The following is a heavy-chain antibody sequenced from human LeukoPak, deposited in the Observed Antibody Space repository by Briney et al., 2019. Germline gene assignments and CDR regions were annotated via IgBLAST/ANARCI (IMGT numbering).Heavy chain of an antibody. CDR2: ISSSSSTI. Sequence: PGGSLRLSCAASGFTFSSYSMNWVRQAPGKGLEWVSYISSSSSTIYYADAVKGRFTISRDNAKNSLYLQMNSLRAEDTAVYYCARDRYHNYFDYWGQGTLVTVSS. D-gene: IGHD1-26*01. CDR1: GFTFSSYS. CDR3: ARDRYHNYFDY. V-gene: IGHV3-48*01. J-gene: IGHJ4*02.